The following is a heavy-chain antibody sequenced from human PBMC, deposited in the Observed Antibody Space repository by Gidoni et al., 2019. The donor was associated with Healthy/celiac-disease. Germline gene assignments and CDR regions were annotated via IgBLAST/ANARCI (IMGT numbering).Heavy chain of an antibody. D-gene: IGHD2-2*01. J-gene: IGHJ6*02. CDR2: IKQDGSEK. V-gene: IGHV3-7*01. CDR1: GFTFSSYW. CDR3: ARSTVVPAAMWYYYGMDV. Sequence: EVQLVESGGGLVQPGWSLRLSCAASGFTFSSYWRSWVRQAPGKGLEWVANIKQDGSEKYYVDSVKGRFTISRDNAKNSLYLQMNSLRAEDTAVYYCARSTVVPAAMWYYYGMDVWGQGTTVTVSS.